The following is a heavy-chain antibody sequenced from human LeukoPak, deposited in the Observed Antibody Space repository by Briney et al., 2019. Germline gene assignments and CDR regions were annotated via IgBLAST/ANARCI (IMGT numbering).Heavy chain of an antibody. CDR2: IYTSGST. D-gene: IGHD3-22*01. CDR1: GGSISSYY. V-gene: IGHV4-4*07. CDR3: ARVRVSSGSHPWYFDY. J-gene: IGHJ4*02. Sequence: SETLSLTCTVSGGSISSYYWSWIRQPAGKGLEWIGRIYTSGSTNYNPSLKSRVTISVDTSKNQFSLKLSSVTAADTAVYYCARVRVSSGSHPWYFDYWGQGTLVTVSS.